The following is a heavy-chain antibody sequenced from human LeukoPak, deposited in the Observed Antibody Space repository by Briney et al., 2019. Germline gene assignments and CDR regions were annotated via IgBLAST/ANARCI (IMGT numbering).Heavy chain of an antibody. Sequence: GGSLRLSCAASGLSFSSYGMHWVRQAPGKGLEWVAVIWYDGSNKNYVDSVKGRFTISRDNSKNTLYLEMKSLRDEDTAVYYCARGETRIVHWGQGTLVTVSS. J-gene: IGHJ1*01. CDR1: GLSFSSYG. D-gene: IGHD2-15*01. CDR2: IWYDGSNK. CDR3: ARGETRIVH. V-gene: IGHV3-33*01.